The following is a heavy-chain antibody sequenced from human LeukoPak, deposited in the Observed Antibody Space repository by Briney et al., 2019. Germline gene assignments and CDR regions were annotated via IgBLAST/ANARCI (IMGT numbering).Heavy chain of an antibody. J-gene: IGHJ6*03. CDR2: INHSGSA. D-gene: IGHD6-13*01. V-gene: IGHV4-34*01. CDR1: GGSFSGYY. Sequence: SETLSLTCAVYGGSFSGYYWSWIRQPPGKGLEWIGEINHSGSANYNPSLKSRVTISVDTSKNQFSLKLSSVTAADTAVYYCARWRQQLVLSHYYYMDVWGKGTTVTVSS. CDR3: ARWRQQLVLSHYYYMDV.